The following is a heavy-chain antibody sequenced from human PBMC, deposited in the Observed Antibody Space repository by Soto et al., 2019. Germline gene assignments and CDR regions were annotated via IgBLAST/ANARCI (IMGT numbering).Heavy chain of an antibody. CDR1: GGTFSSYA. D-gene: IGHD3-9*01. J-gene: IGHJ4*02. Sequence: ASVKVSCKASGGTFSSYAISWVRQAPGQGLEWMGGIIPIFGTANYAQKFQGRVTITADESTSTAYRELSSLRSEDTAVYYCASRYDILTGLNYWGQGTLVTVSS. CDR3: ASRYDILTGLNY. CDR2: IIPIFGTA. V-gene: IGHV1-69*13.